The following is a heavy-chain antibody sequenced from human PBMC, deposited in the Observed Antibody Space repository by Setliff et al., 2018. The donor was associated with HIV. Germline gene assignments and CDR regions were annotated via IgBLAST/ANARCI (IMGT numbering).Heavy chain of an antibody. V-gene: IGHV1-69*13. CDR3: ARDRFCSRGSCYEPNWFDP. J-gene: IGHJ5*02. CDR1: GGNFSTYG. Sequence: SVKVSCKASGGNFSTYGISWVRQAPGQGLEWMGGIIPLFNKSNNAQKFRVRVTITADESTSTAYMELKSLRSEDSAVYYCARDRFCSRGSCYEPNWFDPWGQGTLVTVSS. CDR2: IIPLFNKS. D-gene: IGHD2-15*01.